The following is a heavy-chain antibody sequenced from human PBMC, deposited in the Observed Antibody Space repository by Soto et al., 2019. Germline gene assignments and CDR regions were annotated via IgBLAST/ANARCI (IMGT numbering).Heavy chain of an antibody. CDR2: INHSGST. CDR3: ARGGGSSWYFSWFDP. Sequence: SETLSLTCAVYGGSFSGYYWSWIRQPPGKGLEWIGEINHSGSTNYNPSLKSRVTISVDTSKNQFSLKLSSVTAADTAVYYCARGGGSSWYFSWFDPWGQGPLVTVSS. CDR1: GGSFSGYY. D-gene: IGHD6-13*01. J-gene: IGHJ5*02. V-gene: IGHV4-34*01.